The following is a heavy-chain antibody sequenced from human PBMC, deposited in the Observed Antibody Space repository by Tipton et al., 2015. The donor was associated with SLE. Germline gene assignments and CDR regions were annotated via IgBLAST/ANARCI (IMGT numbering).Heavy chain of an antibody. CDR2: ISGSGGST. Sequence: GSLRLSCAASGFTFSSYAMSWVRQAPGKGLEWVSAISGSGGSTYYADSVKGRFTISRDNSKNTLYLQMNSLRAEDTAVYYCAKDSGGSGSYYAFDYWGQGTLVTVSS. CDR1: GFTFSSYA. CDR3: AKDSGGSGSYYAFDY. V-gene: IGHV3-23*01. D-gene: IGHD3-10*01. J-gene: IGHJ4*02.